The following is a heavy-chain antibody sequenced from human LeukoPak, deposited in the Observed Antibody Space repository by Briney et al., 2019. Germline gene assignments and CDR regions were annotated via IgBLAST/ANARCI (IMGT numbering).Heavy chain of an antibody. J-gene: IGHJ5*01. D-gene: IGHD2-21*02. CDR2: ISYDGSNK. CDR3: ARDMAYCGGGCRSWFDS. Sequence: GGSLRLPCAASGFTFSSYAMHWVRQAPGKGGEGVAVISYDGSNKYYADSVKGRFTISRQHSKHTVYLQIHSVRPEDRGVLYFARDMAYCGGGCRSWFDSWGQGTLVTVSS. V-gene: IGHV3-30*04. CDR1: GFTFSSYA.